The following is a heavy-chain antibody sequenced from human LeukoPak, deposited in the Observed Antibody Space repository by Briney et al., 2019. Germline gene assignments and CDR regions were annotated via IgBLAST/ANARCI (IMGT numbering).Heavy chain of an antibody. V-gene: IGHV3-15*01. Sequence: GGSLRLSCAASGFTFSHAWMSWVRQAPGKGLEWVGRIKSKTDGGTTDYAAPVKGRFTISRDDSKNTLYLQMNSLKTEDTAVYYCTTDWRYYYDSSGYYPLGCWGQGTLVTVSS. J-gene: IGHJ4*02. CDR3: TTDWRYYYDSSGYYPLGC. CDR2: IKSKTDGGTT. D-gene: IGHD3-22*01. CDR1: GFTFSHAW.